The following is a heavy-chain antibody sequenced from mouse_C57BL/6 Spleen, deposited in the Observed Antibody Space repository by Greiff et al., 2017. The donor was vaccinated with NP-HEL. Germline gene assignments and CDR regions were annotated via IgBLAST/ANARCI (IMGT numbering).Heavy chain of an antibody. Sequence: EVKVVESGGGLVKPGGSLKLSCAASGFTISSYAMSWVRQTPEKRLEWVATISDGGSYTYYPDNVKGRFTISRDNAKNNLYLQMSHLTSEDTAMYYCARNEITTVVEGWFAYWGQGTLVTVSA. CDR2: ISDGGSYT. D-gene: IGHD1-1*01. CDR3: ARNEITTVVEGWFAY. V-gene: IGHV5-4*03. J-gene: IGHJ3*01. CDR1: GFTISSYA.